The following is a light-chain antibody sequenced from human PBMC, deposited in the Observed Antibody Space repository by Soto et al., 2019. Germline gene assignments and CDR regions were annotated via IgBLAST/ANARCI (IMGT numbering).Light chain of an antibody. CDR2: EVN. J-gene: IGLJ1*01. V-gene: IGLV2-23*02. Sequence: QSALTQPASVSGSLGQSITISCTGTTSDVGTYNLVSWYQQLPDKAPKLIIHEVNKRPSGVSTRFSGSKSGNTASLTISGLQAEDDADYHCYSYAGSSTDVFGTGTKLTVL. CDR3: YSYAGSSTDV. CDR1: TSDVGTYNL.